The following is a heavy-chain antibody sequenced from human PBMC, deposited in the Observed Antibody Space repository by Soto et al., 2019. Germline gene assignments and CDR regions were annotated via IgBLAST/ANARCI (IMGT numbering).Heavy chain of an antibody. J-gene: IGHJ5*02. V-gene: IGHV3-30*18. Sequence: QVQLVESGGGVVQPGRSLRLSCAASGFTFSSYGMHWVRQAPGKGLEWVAVISYDGSNKYYADSVKGRFTISRDNSKNELYLQMNSLRAEDTAVYYCAKDQLAVAVGWFDPWGQGTLVTVSS. CDR2: ISYDGSNK. D-gene: IGHD6-19*01. CDR1: GFTFSSYG. CDR3: AKDQLAVAVGWFDP.